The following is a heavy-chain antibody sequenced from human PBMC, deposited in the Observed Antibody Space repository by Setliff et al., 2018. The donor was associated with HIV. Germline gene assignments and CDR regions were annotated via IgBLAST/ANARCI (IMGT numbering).Heavy chain of an antibody. D-gene: IGHD6-6*01. J-gene: IGHJ4*02. V-gene: IGHV4-31*11. Sequence: SETLSLTCAVYGGSFSGYYWSWIRQHPVKGLEWIGYIYYSGTTYYNPSLKSRLIISIDTSKSQFSLKLSSVTAADTAVYFCARAHIAARPFDHWGQGTLVTVSS. CDR2: IYYSGTT. CDR3: ARAHIAARPFDH. CDR1: GGSFSGYY.